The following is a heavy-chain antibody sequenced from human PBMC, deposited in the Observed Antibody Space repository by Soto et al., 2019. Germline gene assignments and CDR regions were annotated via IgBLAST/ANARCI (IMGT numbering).Heavy chain of an antibody. Sequence: SETLSLTCTVSGGSISSGDYYWSWIRQPPGKGLEWIGYIYYSGSTYYNPSLKGRVTMSVDTSKNQFSLKLSSVAVADTAVFYCARWDGDYGAFGFDIWGQGTMVTVSS. CDR1: GGSISSGDYY. D-gene: IGHD4-17*01. V-gene: IGHV4-30-4*01. CDR2: IYYSGST. CDR3: ARWDGDYGAFGFDI. J-gene: IGHJ3*02.